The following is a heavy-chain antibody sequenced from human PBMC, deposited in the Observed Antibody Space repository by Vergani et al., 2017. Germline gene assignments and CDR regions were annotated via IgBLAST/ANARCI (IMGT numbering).Heavy chain of an antibody. J-gene: IGHJ4*02. Sequence: EVQLLESGGGLVQPGGSLRLSCAASGFTFSSYAMSWVRQAPGKGLEWVSAISGSGGSTYYADSVKGRFTISRDNSKNTLYLQMNSLRAEDTAVYFCAKVDVVVPADQRYFDYWGQGTLLTVSS. D-gene: IGHD2-2*01. CDR3: AKVDVVVPADQRYFDY. V-gene: IGHV3-23*01. CDR1: GFTFSSYA. CDR2: ISGSGGST.